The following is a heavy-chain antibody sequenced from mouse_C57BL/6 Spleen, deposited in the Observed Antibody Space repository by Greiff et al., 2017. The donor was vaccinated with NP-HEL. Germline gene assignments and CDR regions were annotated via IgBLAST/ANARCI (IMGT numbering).Heavy chain of an antibody. J-gene: IGHJ2*01. D-gene: IGHD1-1*01. CDR1: GFTFSDYG. V-gene: IGHV5-17*01. CDR2: ISSGSCTI. Sequence: EVQLVESGGGLVKPGGSLKLSCAASGFTFSDYGMHWVRQAPEKGLEWVAYISSGSCTIYYADTVKGRFTISRDNAKNNLFLQMTSLRSEDTAMYYCARKTTVVSYFDYWGQGTTLTVSS. CDR3: ARKTTVVSYFDY.